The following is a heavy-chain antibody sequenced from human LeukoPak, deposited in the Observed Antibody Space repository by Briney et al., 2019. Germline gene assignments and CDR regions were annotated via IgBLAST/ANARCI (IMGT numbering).Heavy chain of an antibody. CDR1: GYIFTGYY. J-gene: IGHJ6*03. D-gene: IGHD2-15*01. Sequence: ASVKVSCKASGYIFTGYYIHWVRQAPGQGLEWMGWINPNSGGTNYAQKFQGRVTMTRDTSISTAYMELTRLRSDDTAVYYCAREVGAAYYYYYYYMDVWGKGTTVTISS. CDR2: INPNSGGT. CDR3: AREVGAAYYYYYYYMDV. V-gene: IGHV1-2*02.